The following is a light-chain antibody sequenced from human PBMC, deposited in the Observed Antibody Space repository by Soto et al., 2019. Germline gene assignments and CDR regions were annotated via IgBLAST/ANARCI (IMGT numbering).Light chain of an antibody. Sequence: EIVLTQSPGTLSLSPGEIATLSCRASQSVSSTSLAWYQQKPGQAPRLLISDASARAADIPARFSGGGSGTEFTLTISSLQSDDFAVYYCQQYNTWPLTFGGGTKV. CDR2: DAS. V-gene: IGKV3-15*01. J-gene: IGKJ4*01. CDR3: QQYNTWPLT. CDR1: QSVSSTS.